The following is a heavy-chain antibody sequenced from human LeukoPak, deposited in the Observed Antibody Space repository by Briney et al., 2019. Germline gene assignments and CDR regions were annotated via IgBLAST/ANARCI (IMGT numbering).Heavy chain of an antibody. CDR2: IKQGGSEK. CDR3: ARVFLYSSSPNFDY. CDR1: GFTFSSYW. D-gene: IGHD6-6*01. J-gene: IGHJ4*02. Sequence: GGSLRLSCAASGFTFSSYWMSWVRQAPGKGLEWVANIKQGGSEKYYVDSVKGRFTISRDNAKNSLYLQMNSLRAEDTAVYYCARVFLYSSSPNFDYWGQGTLVTVSS. V-gene: IGHV3-7*01.